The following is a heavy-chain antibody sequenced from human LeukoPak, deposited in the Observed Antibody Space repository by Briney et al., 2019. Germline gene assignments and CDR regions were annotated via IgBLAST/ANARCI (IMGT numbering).Heavy chain of an antibody. J-gene: IGHJ4*02. D-gene: IGHD5-24*01. CDR2: IKQDGSKK. CDR1: GFPFSSYW. V-gene: IGHV3-7*04. CDR3: TRVGYIDEGIDY. Sequence: GGSLRLSCVASGFPFSSYWMTWVRQAPGKGLEWVANIKQDGSKKSYVDSVKGRFTISRDNAKNSLYLQMNNLRAEDTAVYYCTRVGYIDEGIDYWGQGTLVTVSS.